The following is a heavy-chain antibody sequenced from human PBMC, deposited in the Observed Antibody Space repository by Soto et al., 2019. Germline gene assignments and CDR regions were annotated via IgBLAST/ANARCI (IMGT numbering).Heavy chain of an antibody. D-gene: IGHD6-13*01. CDR3: ARDGGGIAAPEAAYYFDY. J-gene: IGHJ4*02. Sequence: GGSLRLSCAASGFTFSSYWMSWVRQAPGKGLEWVANIKQDGSEKYYVDSVKGRFTISRDNAKNSLYLQMNSLRAEDTAVYYCARDGGGIAAPEAAYYFDYWGQGTLVTVSS. V-gene: IGHV3-7*01. CDR1: GFTFSSYW. CDR2: IKQDGSEK.